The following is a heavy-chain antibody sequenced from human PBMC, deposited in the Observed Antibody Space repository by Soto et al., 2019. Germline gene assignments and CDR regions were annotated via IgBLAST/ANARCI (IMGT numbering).Heavy chain of an antibody. CDR3: TTVLGSSTYYYDSSGYYYLPVNLGTTDY. CDR1: GFTFSNAW. D-gene: IGHD3-22*01. Sequence: KPGGSLRLSCAASGFTFSNAWMSWVRQAPGKGLEWVGRIKSKTDGGTTDYAAPVKGRFTISRDDSKNTLYLQMNSLKTEDTAVYYCTTVLGSSTYYYDSSGYYYLPVNLGTTDYWGQGTLVTVSS. J-gene: IGHJ4*02. V-gene: IGHV3-15*01. CDR2: IKSKTDGGTT.